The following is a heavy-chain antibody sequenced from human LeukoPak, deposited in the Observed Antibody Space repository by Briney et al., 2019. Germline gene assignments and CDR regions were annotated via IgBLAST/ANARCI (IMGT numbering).Heavy chain of an antibody. V-gene: IGHV4-34*01. D-gene: IGHD2-15*01. CDR2: INHSGST. Sequence: SETLSLTCAVYGGSFSGYYWSWIRQPPGKGLEWIGEINHSGSTNYNPSLKSRVTISVDTSKNQFSLKLSSVTAADTAVHYCATGSHLGYCSGGSCYPLDYWGQGTLVTVSS. J-gene: IGHJ4*02. CDR1: GGSFSGYY. CDR3: ATGSHLGYCSGGSCYPLDY.